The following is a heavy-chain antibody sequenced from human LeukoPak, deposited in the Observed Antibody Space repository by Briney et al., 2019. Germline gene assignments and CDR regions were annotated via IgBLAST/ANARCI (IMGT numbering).Heavy chain of an antibody. CDR2: ISGSGVTT. Sequence: GGSLRLSCEASGSTFSSYAMSWVRQAPGKGLEWVSAISGSGVTTHYAGSVKGRFSISRDNSKNTLYLQVNSLRAEDTALYYCAKKVVVGATSPYSDFQDWGQGTLVTVSS. D-gene: IGHD1-26*01. CDR3: AKKVVVGATSPYSDFQD. V-gene: IGHV3-23*01. J-gene: IGHJ1*01. CDR1: GSTFSSYA.